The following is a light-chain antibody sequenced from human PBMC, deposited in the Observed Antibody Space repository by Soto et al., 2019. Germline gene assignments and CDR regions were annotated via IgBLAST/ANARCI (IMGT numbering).Light chain of an antibody. CDR1: QSVSSSF. CDR3: QQYGSSPRT. CDR2: GAS. Sequence: EIVLTQSPGTLSLSPGERATLSCRASQSVSSSFLAWYQQKPGKAPRLLIYGASSRATGIPDRFNGSGSGTDFTLTISRLEPEDFAVYYCQQYGSSPRTFGQGTKVEIK. J-gene: IGKJ1*01. V-gene: IGKV3-20*01.